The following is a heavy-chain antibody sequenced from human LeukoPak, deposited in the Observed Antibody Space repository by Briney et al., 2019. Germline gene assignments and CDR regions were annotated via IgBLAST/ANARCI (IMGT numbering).Heavy chain of an antibody. CDR2: IYYSGST. V-gene: IGHV4-59*01. CDR3: ARVRAYSSSWYGRDYGMDV. CDR1: GGSISSYY. J-gene: IGHJ6*02. D-gene: IGHD6-13*01. Sequence: SETLSLTCTVSGGSISSYYWSWIRQPPGKGLEWIGYIYYSGSTNYNPSLKSRVTISVDTSKNQFSLKLSSVTAADTAVYYCARVRAYSSSWYGRDYGMDVWGQGTTVTVSS.